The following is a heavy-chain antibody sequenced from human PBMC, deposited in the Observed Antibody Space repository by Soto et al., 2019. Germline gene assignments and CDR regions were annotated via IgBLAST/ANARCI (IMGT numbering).Heavy chain of an antibody. CDR2: MNPGNNQH. CDR1: GYSFTDYD. V-gene: IGHV1-8*01. Sequence: QVQLVQSGAEVKKPGASVKVSCKTSGYSFTDYDIHWVRQAAGQGLEWMGWMNPGNNQHVYTQKXRXXXXXXXXXXXXXXXXXXXXXTSDXXXXXXXARAPLGIIVAPDFWGQGTLVTVSS. J-gene: IGHJ4*02. D-gene: IGHD3-22*01. CDR3: ARAPLGIIVAPDF.